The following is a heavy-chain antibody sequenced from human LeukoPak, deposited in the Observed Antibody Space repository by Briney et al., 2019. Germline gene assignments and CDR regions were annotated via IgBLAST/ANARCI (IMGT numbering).Heavy chain of an antibody. J-gene: IGHJ4*02. CDR1: GGSISNYY. D-gene: IGHD4-17*01. CDR2: IYYSGSP. Sequence: SETLSLTCTVSGGSISNYYWSWIRQPPGKRLEWIGYIYYSGSPNYSPSLKSRVTMSLDSSRNQFSLKLSSVTAADTAVYYCTRTSASTAIDYWGPGTLVTVSS. V-gene: IGHV4-59*01. CDR3: TRTSASTAIDY.